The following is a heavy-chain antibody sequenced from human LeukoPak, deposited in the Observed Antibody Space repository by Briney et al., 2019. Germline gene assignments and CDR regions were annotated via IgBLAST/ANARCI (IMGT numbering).Heavy chain of an antibody. CDR1: GFTFSSYA. J-gene: IGHJ4*02. D-gene: IGHD3-22*01. Sequence: GRSLRLSCAASGFTFSSYAMHWVRQAPSKGLEWVAVISYDGSNKYYADSVKGRFTISRDNSKNTLYLQMNSLRAEDTAVYYCAGYDSSGYFDYWGQGTLVTVSS. V-gene: IGHV3-30*04. CDR3: AGYDSSGYFDY. CDR2: ISYDGSNK.